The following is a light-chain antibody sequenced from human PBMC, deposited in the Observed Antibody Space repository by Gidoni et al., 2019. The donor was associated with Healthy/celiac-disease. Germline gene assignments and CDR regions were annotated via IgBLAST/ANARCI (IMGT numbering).Light chain of an antibody. Sequence: EIVLTQSPGTLYLSPGERATLSCRASQSVSSSYLAWYQQKPGQAPRLLLYGSSSRATGIPDRFSGSGYGTDFTLTISRLEPEDFAVYYCQQYGSSPQTFGQGTKVEIK. V-gene: IGKV3-20*01. CDR2: GSS. J-gene: IGKJ1*01. CDR3: QQYGSSPQT. CDR1: QSVSSSY.